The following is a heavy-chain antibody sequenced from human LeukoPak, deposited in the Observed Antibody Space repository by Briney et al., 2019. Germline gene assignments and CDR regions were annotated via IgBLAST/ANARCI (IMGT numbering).Heavy chain of an antibody. V-gene: IGHV3-30-3*01. D-gene: IGHD3-10*01. CDR2: ISYDGSNK. J-gene: IGHJ4*02. Sequence: GRSLRLSCAASGFTFSSYAMHWVRQAPGKGLEWVAVISYDGSNKYYADSVKGRFTISRDNSKNTLYLQMNSLKAEDTAVYYCARGPLTMVRGVLYYFDYWGQGTLVTVSS. CDR1: GFTFSSYA. CDR3: ARGPLTMVRGVLYYFDY.